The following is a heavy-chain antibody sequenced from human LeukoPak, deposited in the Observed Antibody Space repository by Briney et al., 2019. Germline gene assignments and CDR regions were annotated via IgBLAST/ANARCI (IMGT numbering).Heavy chain of an antibody. CDR1: GGSISSYY. J-gene: IGHJ4*02. CDR3: ARVYYYDSSGYWVYYFDY. Sequence: SETLSLTCTVSGGSISSYYWSWIRQPPGKGLEWIGYTYYSGSTNYNPSLKSRVTISVDTSKNQFSLKLSSVTAADTAVYYCARVYYYDSSGYWVYYFDYWGQGTLVTVSS. D-gene: IGHD3-22*01. V-gene: IGHV4-59*01. CDR2: TYYSGST.